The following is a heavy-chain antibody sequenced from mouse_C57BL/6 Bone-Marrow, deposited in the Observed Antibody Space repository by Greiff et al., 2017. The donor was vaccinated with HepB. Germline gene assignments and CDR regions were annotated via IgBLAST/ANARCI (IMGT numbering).Heavy chain of an antibody. CDR1: GFSLSTFGMG. J-gene: IGHJ2*01. D-gene: IGHD1-1*01. CDR3: ARIGPYYYGSSQDY. V-gene: IGHV8-8*01. Sequence: QVQLKESGPGILQPSQTLSLTCSFSGFSLSTFGMGVGWIRQPSGKGLEWLAHIWWDDDKYYNPALKSRLTISKDTSKNKVFLKIANVDTADTATYYCARIGPYYYGSSQDYWGQGTTLTVSS. CDR2: IWWDDDK.